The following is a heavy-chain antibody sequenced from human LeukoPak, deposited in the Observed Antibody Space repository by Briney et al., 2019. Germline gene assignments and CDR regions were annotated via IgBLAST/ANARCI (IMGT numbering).Heavy chain of an antibody. Sequence: SETPSLTCTVSGYSISSGYYWGWIRQPPGKGLEWIASIHYSETTYYNPSLKSRVTISVDTSKNHFSLKLSSVTAADTAVYYCARGPTYQPIDFWGQGTLVTVSS. J-gene: IGHJ4*02. CDR1: GYSISSGYY. D-gene: IGHD2-2*01. CDR3: ARGPTYQPIDF. CDR2: IHYSETT. V-gene: IGHV4-38-2*02.